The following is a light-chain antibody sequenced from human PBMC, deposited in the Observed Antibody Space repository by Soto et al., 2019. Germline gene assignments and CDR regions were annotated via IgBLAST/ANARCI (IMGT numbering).Light chain of an antibody. CDR1: QSVRNN. CDR2: YAS. V-gene: IGKV3-15*01. Sequence: EVMMTQSPATLSVSPGERATLSCRASQSVRNNLAWYQQKPGQAPSLLIYYASTRATGIPARFSGSGSGTEFTHTISSLQSEDFALYYCQQYNNWPPITFGQGTRLEIK. CDR3: QQYNNWPPIT. J-gene: IGKJ5*01.